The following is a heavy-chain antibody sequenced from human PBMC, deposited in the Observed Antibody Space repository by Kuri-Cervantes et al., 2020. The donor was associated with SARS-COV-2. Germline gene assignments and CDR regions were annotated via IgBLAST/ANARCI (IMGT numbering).Heavy chain of an antibody. V-gene: IGHV3-21*01. CDR3: ARDIVTVDYDFWSGYYGPSYFDY. Sequence: GESLKISCAASGFTFSSYSMNWVRQAPGEGLEWVSSISSSSSYIYYADSVKGRFTISRDNAKNSLYLQMNSLRAEDTAVYYCARDIVTVDYDFWSGYYGPSYFDYWGQGTLVTVSS. CDR2: ISSSSSYI. J-gene: IGHJ4*02. D-gene: IGHD3-3*01. CDR1: GFTFSSYS.